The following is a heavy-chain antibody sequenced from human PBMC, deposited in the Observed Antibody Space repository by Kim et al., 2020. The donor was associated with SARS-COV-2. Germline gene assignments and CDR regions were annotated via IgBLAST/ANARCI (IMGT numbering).Heavy chain of an antibody. J-gene: IGHJ5*02. D-gene: IGHD3-9*01. CDR3: VKVPRLVIMFS. CDR2: ISSNGGST. Sequence: GGSLRLSCSASGFTFSSYAMHWVRQAPGKGLEYVSAISSNGGSTYYADSVKGRFTISRDNSKNTLYLQMSSLRAEDTAVYYCVKVPRLVIMFSWGQGTLVTVSS. CDR1: GFTFSSYA. V-gene: IGHV3-64D*06.